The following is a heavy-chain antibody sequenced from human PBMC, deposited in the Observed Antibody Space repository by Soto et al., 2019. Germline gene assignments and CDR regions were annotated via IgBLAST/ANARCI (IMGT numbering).Heavy chain of an antibody. D-gene: IGHD3-10*01. J-gene: IGHJ6*02. CDR1: GASITSGGSY. CDR2: ILYSEKN. CDR3: VRDRGTTLRMDV. V-gene: IGHV4-31*03. Sequence: PSETLSLTCSVSGASITSGGSYWTWIRQHPGKGLEWIGNILYSEKNYYNPSLKSRVTISLDTSKNQFSLKVNSVTAADTAVYYCVRDRGTTLRMDVWVQGTTVTVSS.